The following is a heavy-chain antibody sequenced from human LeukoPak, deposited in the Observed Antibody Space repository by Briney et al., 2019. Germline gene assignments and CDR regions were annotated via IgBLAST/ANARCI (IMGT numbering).Heavy chain of an antibody. J-gene: IGHJ4*02. CDR1: GSTFSSYA. CDR3: ARSADSSGFPYY. Sequence: GGSLRLSCAASGSTFSSYAMSWVRQAPGKGLEWVSAISGSGGSTYYADSVKGRFTISRDNSKNTLYLQMNSLRAEDTAVYYCARSADSSGFPYYWGQGTLVTVSS. V-gene: IGHV3-23*01. CDR2: ISGSGGST. D-gene: IGHD3-22*01.